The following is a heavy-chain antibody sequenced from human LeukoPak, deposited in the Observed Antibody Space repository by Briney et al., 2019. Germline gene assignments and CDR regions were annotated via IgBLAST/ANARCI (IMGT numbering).Heavy chain of an antibody. CDR2: FDPEDGET. V-gene: IGHV1-24*01. CDR3: ATGRGYSYGYVDYYYMDV. D-gene: IGHD5-18*01. J-gene: IGHJ6*03. CDR1: GYTITELS. Sequence: ASVKVSCKVSGYTITELSMHWVRQAPGKGLEWMGGFDPEDGETIYAQKFQGRVTMTEDTSTDTAYMELSSLRSEDTAVYYCATGRGYSYGYVDYYYMDVWGKGTTVTVSS.